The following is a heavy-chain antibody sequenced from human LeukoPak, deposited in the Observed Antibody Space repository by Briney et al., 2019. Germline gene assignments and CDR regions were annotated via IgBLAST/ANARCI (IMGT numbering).Heavy chain of an antibody. V-gene: IGHV4-59*01. CDR2: IYYSGGT. CDR3: ARDQEGYGIDI. D-gene: IGHD5-18*01. CDR1: GDSLRGYF. J-gene: IGHJ3*02. Sequence: SETLSLTCTVSGDSLRGYFWTWIRQPPGKGLEWIGYIYYSGGTTYSPSLQSRVTMSVDTSKNQFSLKLRSVAAADTAVYYCARDQEGYGIDIWGQGTMVTVSS.